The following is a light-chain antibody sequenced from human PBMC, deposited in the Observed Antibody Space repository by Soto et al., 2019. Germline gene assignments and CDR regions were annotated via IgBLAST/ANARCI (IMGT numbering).Light chain of an antibody. Sequence: EIVLTQSPGTLSLSPGERATLSFRASQSVRSSYLACYQQKPGQAPRLLIYGASSRATGIPDRFSGSGCGTAFAITISRLEPEEFAVYDCQQYGSAPPGFIVGNGIKVDIK. CDR2: GAS. J-gene: IGKJ3*01. V-gene: IGKV3-20*01. CDR1: QSVRSSY. CDR3: QQYGSAPPGFI.